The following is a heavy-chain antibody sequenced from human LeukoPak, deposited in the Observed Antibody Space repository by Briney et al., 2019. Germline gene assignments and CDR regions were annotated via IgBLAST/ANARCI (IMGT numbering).Heavy chain of an antibody. CDR1: GYTFTSYG. D-gene: IGHD3-3*01. J-gene: IGHJ4*02. Sequence: ASVKVSCKASGYTFTSYGISWVRQAPGQGLEWMGWISAYNGNTNYAQKLQGRVTMTTDTSTSTAYMELRSLRSDDTAVYYCARDLASTYYDFWSGSSYFEYWGQGTLVTVSS. V-gene: IGHV1-18*01. CDR2: ISAYNGNT. CDR3: ARDLASTYYDFWSGSSYFEY.